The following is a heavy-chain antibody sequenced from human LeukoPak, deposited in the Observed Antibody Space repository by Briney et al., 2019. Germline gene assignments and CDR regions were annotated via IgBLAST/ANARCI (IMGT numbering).Heavy chain of an antibody. D-gene: IGHD3-10*01. CDR1: GGTFSSYA. CDR3: ARVAPQTYYYGSGSYFSTGGAFDI. J-gene: IGHJ3*02. Sequence: GASVKVSCKASGGTFSSYAISWVRQAPGQGLEWMGGIIPIFGTANYAQKFQGRVTITADKFTSTAYMELSSLRSEDTAVYYCARVAPQTYYYGSGSYFSTGGAFDIWGQGTMVTVSS. V-gene: IGHV1-69*06. CDR2: IIPIFGTA.